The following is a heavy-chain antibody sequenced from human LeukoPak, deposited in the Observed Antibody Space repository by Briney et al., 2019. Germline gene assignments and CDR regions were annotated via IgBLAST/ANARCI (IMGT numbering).Heavy chain of an antibody. CDR1: GFSFRSYA. V-gene: IGHV3-23*01. J-gene: IGHJ4*02. CDR3: AKVDLGLDY. Sequence: GSMRLPCAASGFSFRSYAMSWVRQAPGKGMEWVSGISGSGGSTYYADSVKGRFTIASDNSKNTLYLQRNSMRAEDTAVYYCAKVDLGLDYWGQGTLVTVSS. D-gene: IGHD3-10*01. CDR2: ISGSGGST.